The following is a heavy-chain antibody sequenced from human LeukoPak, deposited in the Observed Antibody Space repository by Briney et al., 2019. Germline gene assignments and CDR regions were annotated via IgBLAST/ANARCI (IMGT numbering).Heavy chain of an antibody. D-gene: IGHD5-12*01. V-gene: IGHV4-38-2*02. J-gene: IGHJ5*02. CDR3: ARDGGYPTTDEGFDP. CDR2: IFHTGRT. Sequence: SETLSLTCKVSGYSIGRDYYWAWLRQPPGKGLEWIGSIFHTGRTVYNPSYERRLTISMDTSKNEFFLRLNSVTAADTAVYFCARDGGYPTTDEGFDPWGLGTLVTVSS. CDR1: GYSIGRDYY.